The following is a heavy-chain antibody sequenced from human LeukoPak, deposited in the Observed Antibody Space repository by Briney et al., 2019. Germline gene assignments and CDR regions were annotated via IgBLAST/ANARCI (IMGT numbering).Heavy chain of an antibody. V-gene: IGHV3-66*01. CDR3: ARDLRDGYNYYFDY. J-gene: IGHJ4*02. D-gene: IGHD5-24*01. CDR2: IYSGGST. Sequence: PGGSLRLSCAASGFTFSSYAMSWVRQAPGKGLEWVSVIYSGGSTYYADSVKGRFTISRDNSKNTLYLQMNSLRAEDTAVYYCARDLRDGYNYYFDYWGQGTLVTVSS. CDR1: GFTFSSYA.